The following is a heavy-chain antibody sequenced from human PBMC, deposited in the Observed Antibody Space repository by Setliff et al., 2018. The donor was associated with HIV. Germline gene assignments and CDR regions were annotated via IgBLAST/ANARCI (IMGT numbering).Heavy chain of an antibody. V-gene: IGHV3-23*01. CDR2: ISGSGGNT. J-gene: IGHJ2*01. CDR1: GFTFSSYA. CDR3: AKGASSGWIHWYFDL. Sequence: VGSLRLSCAASGFTFSSYAMTWVRQAPGKGLEWVSGISGSGGNTYYADSVKGRFTIPRDNSKNTLYLQMNSLRAEDTAVYYCAKGASSGWIHWYFDLWGRGTLVTVSS. D-gene: IGHD6-19*01.